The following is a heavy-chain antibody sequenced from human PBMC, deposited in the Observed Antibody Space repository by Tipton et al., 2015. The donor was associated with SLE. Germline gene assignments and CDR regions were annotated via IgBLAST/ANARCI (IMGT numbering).Heavy chain of an antibody. Sequence: TLSLTCAVYGGSLSGYWWSWIRQSPGKGLEWIGEIYPTGRTDYYPSLMSRVTISVDTSQNQFSLRLSSVTTADTAVYYCARGFLEMFDPWGPGTLVTVSS. CDR1: GGSLSGYW. J-gene: IGHJ5*02. V-gene: IGHV4-34*01. CDR2: IYPTGRT. D-gene: IGHD3-3*01. CDR3: ARGFLEMFDP.